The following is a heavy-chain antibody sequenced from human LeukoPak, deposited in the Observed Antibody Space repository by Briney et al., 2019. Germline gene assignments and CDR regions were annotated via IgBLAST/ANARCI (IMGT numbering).Heavy chain of an antibody. J-gene: IGHJ4*02. CDR2: INPNSGGT. D-gene: IGHD5-12*01. V-gene: IGHV1-2*02. CDR3: AREYSGYDQPFDY. CDR1: GYTFTGYY. Sequence: GASVKVSCKASGYTFTGYYMHWVRQAPGQGLEWMGWINPNSGGTNYAQKFQGRVTMTRDTSISTAYMELSRLRSDDTAVYYCAREYSGYDQPFDYWGQGTLVTVSS.